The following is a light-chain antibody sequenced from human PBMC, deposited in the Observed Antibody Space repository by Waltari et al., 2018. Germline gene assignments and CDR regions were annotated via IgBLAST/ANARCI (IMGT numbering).Light chain of an antibody. CDR1: SSNIGAGYD. Sequence: QSVLTQPPSVSGAPGQRVTISCTGSSSNIGAGYDVHWYQQLPGTAPKLLIYGNSSRPSVVPDRFSGAKSGPSASLAITGLQAEGEADYYCQSYDSSLSAHVVFGGGTKLTVL. CDR2: GNS. J-gene: IGLJ2*01. CDR3: QSYDSSLSAHVV. V-gene: IGLV1-40*01.